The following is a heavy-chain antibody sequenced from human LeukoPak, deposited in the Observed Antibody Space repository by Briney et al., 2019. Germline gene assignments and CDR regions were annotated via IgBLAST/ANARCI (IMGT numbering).Heavy chain of an antibody. Sequence: PGGSLRLSCAASGFTFDNYAMHWVRQAPGKGLEWVSLISWDGGTTYYADSVKGRFTISRDNSKNSLYLQMNSLRAEDTALYYCAKEHSGWYFDYWGQGTLVTVSS. D-gene: IGHD5-12*01. J-gene: IGHJ4*02. CDR3: AKEHSGWYFDY. CDR1: GFTFDNYA. CDR2: ISWDGGTT. V-gene: IGHV3-43D*03.